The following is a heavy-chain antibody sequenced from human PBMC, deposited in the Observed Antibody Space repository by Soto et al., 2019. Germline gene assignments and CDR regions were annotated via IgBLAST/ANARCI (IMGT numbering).Heavy chain of an antibody. CDR2: IIPILGIA. CDR1: GGTFSSYT. J-gene: IGHJ6*03. V-gene: IGHV1-69*08. D-gene: IGHD3-16*02. CDR3: ARDCGRSLGELSPDYYYYYMDV. Sequence: QVQLVQSGAEVKKPGSSVKVSCKASGGTFSSYTISSLRQAPGQGPEWMARIIPILGIANYAQKFQGRARITADKSTSPAYMQLSSLRFEDTAVYYCARDCGRSLGELSPDYYYYYMDVWGKGTTVTVSS.